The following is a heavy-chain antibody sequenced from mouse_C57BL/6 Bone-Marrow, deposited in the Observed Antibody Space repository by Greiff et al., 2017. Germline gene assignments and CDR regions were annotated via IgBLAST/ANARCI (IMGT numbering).Heavy chain of an antibody. CDR3: AIGDSNWAMDY. D-gene: IGHD2-5*01. CDR1: GYSFTSYY. Sequence: VQLQQSGPELVKPGASVKISCKASGYSFTSYYIHWVKQRPGQGLEWIGWIYPGSGNTKYNEKFKGKDTLTADTSSSTAYMQLSSLTSEDSAVYYCAIGDSNWAMDYWGQGTSVTVSS. CDR2: IYPGSGNT. V-gene: IGHV1-66*01. J-gene: IGHJ4*01.